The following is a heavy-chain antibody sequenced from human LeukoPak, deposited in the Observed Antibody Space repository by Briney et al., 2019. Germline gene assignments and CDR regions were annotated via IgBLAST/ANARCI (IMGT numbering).Heavy chain of an antibody. CDR2: INPSGGST. V-gene: IGHV1-46*01. CDR3: AREGQWLAYYYYYGMDV. J-gene: IGHJ6*02. CDR1: GYTFTSYY. Sequence: ASVKVSCKASGYTFTSYYMHWVRQALGQGLEWMGIINPSGGSTSYAQKFQGRVTMTRDTSTSTVYMELRSLRSDDTAVYYCAREGQWLAYYYYYGMDVWGQGTTVTVSS. D-gene: IGHD6-19*01.